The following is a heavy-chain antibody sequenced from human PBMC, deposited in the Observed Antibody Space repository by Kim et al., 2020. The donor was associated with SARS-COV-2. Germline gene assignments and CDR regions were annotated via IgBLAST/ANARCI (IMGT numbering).Heavy chain of an antibody. CDR3: ATPFESEDYYGSGFDY. Sequence: GGSLRLSCAASGFTFSSYAMHWVRQAPGKGLEWVAVISYDGSNKYYADSVKGRFTISRDNSKNTLYLQMNSLRAEDTAVYYCATPFESEDYYGSGFDYWG. CDR1: GFTFSSYA. V-gene: IGHV3-30-3*01. D-gene: IGHD3-10*01. J-gene: IGHJ4*01. CDR2: ISYDGSNK.